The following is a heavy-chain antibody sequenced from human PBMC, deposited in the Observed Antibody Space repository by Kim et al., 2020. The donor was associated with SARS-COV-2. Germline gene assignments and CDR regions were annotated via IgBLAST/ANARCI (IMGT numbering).Heavy chain of an antibody. CDR3: ARVYISYDSYGMDV. D-gene: IGHD3-22*01. V-gene: IGHV4-59*01. J-gene: IGHJ6*02. Sequence: SPALKRRVTITVDTSKNQFSLKLSSVTAADTAVYYCARVYISYDSYGMDVWGQGTTVTVSS.